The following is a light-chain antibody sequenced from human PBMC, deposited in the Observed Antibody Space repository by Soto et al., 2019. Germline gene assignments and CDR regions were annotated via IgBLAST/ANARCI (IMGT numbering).Light chain of an antibody. V-gene: IGKV3D-15*01. J-gene: IGKJ1*01. CDR2: VPS. Sequence: EIVMTHSPATLSVSPGERATLSCRAIQSVSSNFAWYRQKPGQAPRLLIDVPSTWATGIPARFSGSGYGTDFTLTISSLQSEDFAVYCCEHYNNWLRTFGQGTKVEIK. CDR1: QSVSSN. CDR3: EHYNNWLRT.